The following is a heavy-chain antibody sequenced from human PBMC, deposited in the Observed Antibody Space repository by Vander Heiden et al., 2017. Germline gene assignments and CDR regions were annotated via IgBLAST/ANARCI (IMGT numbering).Heavy chain of an antibody. CDR2: ISYDGSNK. CDR1: GFTFSSYG. V-gene: IGHV3-30*18. J-gene: IGHJ6*02. CDR3: AKEYYYYGMDV. Sequence: QVQLVESGGGVVQPGRSLRLSCAASGFTFSSYGMHWVRQAPGKGLEWVAVISYDGSNKYYADSVKGRFTISRDNSKNTLYLQMKSLRAEDTAVYYCAKEYYYYGMDVWGQGTTVTVSS.